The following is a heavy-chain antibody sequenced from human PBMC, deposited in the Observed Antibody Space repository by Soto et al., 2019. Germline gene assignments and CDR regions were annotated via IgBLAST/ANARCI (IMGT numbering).Heavy chain of an antibody. J-gene: IGHJ6*02. D-gene: IGHD2-15*01. CDR2: ISGSGGNA. CDR1: RFRFSSHA. V-gene: IGHV3-23*01. Sequence: PGGSLRLSCAASRFRFSSHAMSWVRQAPGKGLEWISAISGSGGNAYYADSVKGRFTISRDNSKNTLYLQMNSLRAEDTAVYYCAKDWWVGGNIVVAGMDVWGQGTTVTVSS. CDR3: AKDWWVGGNIVVAGMDV.